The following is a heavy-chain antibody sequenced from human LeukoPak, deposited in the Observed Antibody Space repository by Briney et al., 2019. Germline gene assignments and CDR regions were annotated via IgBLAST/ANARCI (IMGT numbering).Heavy chain of an antibody. CDR3: ARHEKSSGWYYDY. CDR2: IYYSGST. J-gene: IGHJ4*02. CDR1: GGSISNYC. Sequence: PSETLSLTCTVSGGSISNYCWSWIRQPPGKGLEWIGYIYYSGSTNYNPSLKSRVTISVDTSKNQFSLKLSSVTAADTAVYYCARHEKSSGWYYDYWGQGTLVTVSS. V-gene: IGHV4-59*08. D-gene: IGHD6-19*01.